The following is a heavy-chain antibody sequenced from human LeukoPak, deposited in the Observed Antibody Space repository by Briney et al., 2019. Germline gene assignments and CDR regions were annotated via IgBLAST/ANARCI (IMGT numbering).Heavy chain of an antibody. V-gene: IGHV1-69*01. CDR3: ARSYGSGPACFDP. Sequence: SVKVSCKASGGTFSSYAISWVRQAPGQGLEWMGGIIPIFGTANYAQKFQGRVTITADESTSTAYMELSSLRSEDTAVYYCARSYGSGPACFDPWGQGTLVTVSS. CDR1: GGTFSSYA. D-gene: IGHD3-10*01. J-gene: IGHJ5*02. CDR2: IIPIFGTA.